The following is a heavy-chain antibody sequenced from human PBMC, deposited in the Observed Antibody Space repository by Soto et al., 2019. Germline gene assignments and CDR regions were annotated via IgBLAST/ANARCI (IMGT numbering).Heavy chain of an antibody. CDR1: GYTFTSYV. D-gene: IGHD1-26*01. J-gene: IGHJ5*02. CDR2: ISAYNGNT. V-gene: IGHV1-18*01. Sequence: ASVKVSCKASGYTFTSYVISWVRQAPGQGLEWMGWISAYNGNTNYAQKLQGRVTMTTDTSTSTAYMALRSLRSDDTAVSYCARDPGYSGSYGRGFDPCGEGTRVTVSS. CDR3: ARDPGYSGSYGRGFDP.